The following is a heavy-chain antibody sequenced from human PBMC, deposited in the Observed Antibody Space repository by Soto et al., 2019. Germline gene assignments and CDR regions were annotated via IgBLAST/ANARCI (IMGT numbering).Heavy chain of an antibody. CDR2: ISAYNGNT. V-gene: IGHV1-18*01. J-gene: IGHJ4*02. CDR3: AGDRVVVTATTDY. CDR1: GYTFSNYD. D-gene: IGHD2-21*02. Sequence: QVQLVQSGTEVKKPGASVKVSCKASGYTFSNYDITWVRQAPGQGLEWMGWISAYNGNTNYAQKLQGRVTMTTDTSTSTAYMELRSLRSDDTAVYYCAGDRVVVTATTDYWGQGTLVTVSS.